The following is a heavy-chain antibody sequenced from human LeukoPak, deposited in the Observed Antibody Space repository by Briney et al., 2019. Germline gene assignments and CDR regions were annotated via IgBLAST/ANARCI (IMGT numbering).Heavy chain of an antibody. CDR1: GGSISSSSYY. Sequence: SETLSLTCTVSGGSISSSSYYWAWIRQPPGRGLEWIGSIHYSGSTYYNPSLQSRVTISIDTSKNQFSLKLRFVTAADTAVYYCARDLSGITGYTYGRGIDYWGQGTLVTVSS. CDR3: ARDLSGITGYTYGRGIDY. J-gene: IGHJ4*02. CDR2: IHYSGST. D-gene: IGHD5-18*01. V-gene: IGHV4-39*07.